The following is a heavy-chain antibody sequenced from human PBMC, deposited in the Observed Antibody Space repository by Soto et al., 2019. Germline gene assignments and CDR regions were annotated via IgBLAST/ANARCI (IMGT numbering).Heavy chain of an antibody. D-gene: IGHD3-10*01. V-gene: IGHV1-2*02. J-gene: IGHJ5*02. Sequence: ASVKVSCKASGYTFTGYYMHWVRQAPGQGLEWMGWINPNSGGTNYAQKFQGRVTMTRDTSIRTAYMELSRLRSDDTAVYYCARNMVRGEGNWFDPWGQGTLVTVSS. CDR3: ARNMVRGEGNWFDP. CDR1: GYTFTGYY. CDR2: INPNSGGT.